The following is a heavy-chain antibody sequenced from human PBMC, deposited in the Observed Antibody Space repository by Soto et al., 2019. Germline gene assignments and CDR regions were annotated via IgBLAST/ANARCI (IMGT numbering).Heavy chain of an antibody. J-gene: IGHJ3*02. CDR3: ARRGDYVGGFAM. V-gene: IGHV3-30*08. Sequence: QVQLVDSGVGVVQPGRSLRLSCAASAFPFSTFPMHWVRQAPGKGLEWVAAISYDGSNQFYADSVRGRFTISRDNAKNTLYLHMNTPRAEDTAVYYCARRGDYVGGFAMWGQGTMVTVS. D-gene: IGHD4-17*01. CDR1: AFPFSTFP. CDR2: ISYDGSNQ.